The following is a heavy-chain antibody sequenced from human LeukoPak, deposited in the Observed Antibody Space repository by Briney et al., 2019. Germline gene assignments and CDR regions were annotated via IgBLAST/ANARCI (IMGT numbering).Heavy chain of an antibody. CDR2: IGTAGDT. D-gene: IGHD3-10*01. V-gene: IGHV3-13*01. J-gene: IGHJ3*02. Sequence: GGSLRLSCAASGFTFSSYDMHWVRQATGKGLEWVSAIGTAGDTYYPGSVKGRFTISRENAKNSLYLQMNSLRAGDTAVYYCARDSRDDAFDIWGQGTMVTVSS. CDR1: GFTFSSYD. CDR3: ARDSRDDAFDI.